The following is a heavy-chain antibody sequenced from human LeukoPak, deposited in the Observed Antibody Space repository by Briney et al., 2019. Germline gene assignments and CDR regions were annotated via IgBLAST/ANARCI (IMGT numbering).Heavy chain of an antibody. CDR2: INPNSGGT. CDR1: GYTFTGYY. J-gene: IGHJ4*02. D-gene: IGHD6-19*01. CDR3: ARVNGSSGWLPVGSYNY. Sequence: ASVKVSCKASGYTFTGYYMHWVRQAPGQGLEWMGRINPNSGGTNYAQKFQGRVTMTRDTSISTAYMELSRPRSDDTAVYYCARVNGSSGWLPVGSYNYWGQGTLVTVSS. V-gene: IGHV1-2*06.